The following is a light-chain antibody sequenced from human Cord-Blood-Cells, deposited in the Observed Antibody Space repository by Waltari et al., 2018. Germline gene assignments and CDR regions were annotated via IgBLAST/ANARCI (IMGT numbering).Light chain of an antibody. CDR3: SSYTSSSTLV. V-gene: IGLV2-14*01. CDR2: DVS. CDR1: SSYVGGYNY. J-gene: IGLJ2*01. Sequence: QSALTQPASVSGSPGQSITISCTGTSSYVGGYNYGSWYQQHPGKAPKLMIYDVSNRPSGVSNRFSGSKSGNTASLTISGLQAEDEADYYCSSYTSSSTLVFGGGTKLTVL.